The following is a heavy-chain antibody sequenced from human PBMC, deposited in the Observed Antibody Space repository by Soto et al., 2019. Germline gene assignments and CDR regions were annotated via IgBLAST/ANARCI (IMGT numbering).Heavy chain of an antibody. V-gene: IGHV1-46*01. CDR1: GYTFTSCY. CDR2: INPSGGST. Sequence: GASLKVSCKASGYTFTSCYMHWVRQAPGQGLEWMGIINPSGGSTSYAQKFQGRVTMTRDTSTSTVYMELSSLRSEDTAVYYCARSKKGGGYSYGYTGMDVWGQGTTVTVSS. J-gene: IGHJ6*02. CDR3: ARSKKGGGYSYGYTGMDV. D-gene: IGHD5-18*01.